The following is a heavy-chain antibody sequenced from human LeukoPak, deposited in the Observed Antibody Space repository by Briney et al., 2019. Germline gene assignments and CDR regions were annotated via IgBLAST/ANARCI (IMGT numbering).Heavy chain of an antibody. J-gene: IGHJ4*02. CDR3: AKPPLGAAAGTGNFDY. V-gene: IGHV3-23*01. CDR2: ISGSGGST. CDR1: GFTFSSYA. D-gene: IGHD6-13*01. Sequence: GGSLRLSCAASGFTFSSYAMSWVRQAPGKGLEWVSAISGSGGSTYYADSVKGRFTISRDNSKNTLYLQMNSLRAEDTAVYYCAKPPLGAAAGTGNFDYWGQGTLVSVSS.